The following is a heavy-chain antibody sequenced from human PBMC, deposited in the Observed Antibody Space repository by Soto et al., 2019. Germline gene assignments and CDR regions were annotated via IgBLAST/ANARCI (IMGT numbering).Heavy chain of an antibody. CDR2: INAGNGNT. Sequence: GASVKVSCKASGYTFTSYAMHWVRQAPGQRLEWMGWINAGNGNTKYSQKFQGRVTITRDTSASTAYMELSSLRSEDTAVYYCARDWTDHTPFDYWGQGTLVTVSS. J-gene: IGHJ4*02. CDR3: ARDWTDHTPFDY. D-gene: IGHD2-2*02. CDR1: GYTFTSYA. V-gene: IGHV1-3*01.